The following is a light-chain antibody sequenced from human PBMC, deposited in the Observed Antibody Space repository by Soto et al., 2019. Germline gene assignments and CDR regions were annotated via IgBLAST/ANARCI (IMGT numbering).Light chain of an antibody. CDR3: MQPLQSWT. CDR2: LGS. J-gene: IGKJ1*01. CDR1: QSLLHSNGYNY. V-gene: IGKV2-28*01. Sequence: VMTQSPLSLPVTPGEPASISCRSSQSLLHSNGYNYLDWYLQKPGQSPQLLIYLGSNRASGVPDRFSGSGSGTDFTLKISRVEAEDVGVYYCMQPLQSWTFGQGTKV.